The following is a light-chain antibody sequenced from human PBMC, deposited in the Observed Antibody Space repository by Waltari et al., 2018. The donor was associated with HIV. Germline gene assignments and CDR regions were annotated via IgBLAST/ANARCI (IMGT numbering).Light chain of an antibody. Sequence: QSALTQPAPVSGSPGTSNPISCPGTRREVGGYNYFSLYQQHPGKAPKLMIYEVSNRPSGVSNRFSGSKSGNTASLTISGLQAEDEADYYCSSYTTSSSLLFGGGTKLTVL. CDR3: SSYTTSSSLL. CDR2: EVS. V-gene: IGLV2-14*01. CDR1: RREVGGYNY. J-gene: IGLJ2*01.